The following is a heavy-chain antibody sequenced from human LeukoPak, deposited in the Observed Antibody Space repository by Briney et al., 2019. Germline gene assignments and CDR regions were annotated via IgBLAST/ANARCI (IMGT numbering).Heavy chain of an antibody. CDR1: GFTFSSYA. CDR3: AKDDGDSWAYDAFDI. Sequence: GGSLRLSCAASGFTFSSYAMSWVRQAPGKGLEWVSAISGSGGSTYYADSVKGRFTISRDNSKNTLYLQMNSLRAEDTAVYYCAKDDGDSWAYDAFDIWGQGTMVTVPS. J-gene: IGHJ3*02. D-gene: IGHD7-27*01. V-gene: IGHV3-23*01. CDR2: ISGSGGST.